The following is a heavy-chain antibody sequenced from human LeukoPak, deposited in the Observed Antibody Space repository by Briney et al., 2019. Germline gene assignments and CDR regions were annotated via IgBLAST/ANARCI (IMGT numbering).Heavy chain of an antibody. CDR3: ARESRGWYGGNSEAFDY. CDR2: IYYSGST. D-gene: IGHD4-23*01. J-gene: IGHJ4*02. Sequence: PSETLSLTCTVSGGSISSYYWSWIRQPPGKGLEWIGCIYYSGSTNYNPSLKSRVTISVDTSKNQFSLKLSSVTAADTAVYYCARESRGWYGGNSEAFDYWGQGTLVTVSS. V-gene: IGHV4-59*01. CDR1: GGSISSYY.